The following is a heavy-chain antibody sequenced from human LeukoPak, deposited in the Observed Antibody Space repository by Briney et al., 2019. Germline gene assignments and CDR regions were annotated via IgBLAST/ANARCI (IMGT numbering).Heavy chain of an antibody. J-gene: IGHJ4*02. D-gene: IGHD5-12*01. V-gene: IGHV4-61*01. CDR3: ARDPGYSGIHY. CDR2: IYYSGST. Sequence: SETLSLTCTVSGGSVNSGSHYWCWIRQPPGKGLEWIGYIYYSGSTNYNPSLKSRVTMSLDTSKNQFSLNLNSVTAADTAVYYCARDPGYSGIHYWGQGTLVTVSS. CDR1: GGSVNSGSHY.